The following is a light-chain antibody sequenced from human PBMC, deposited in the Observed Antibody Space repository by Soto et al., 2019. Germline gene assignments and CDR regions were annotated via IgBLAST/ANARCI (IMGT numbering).Light chain of an antibody. CDR2: GAS. Sequence: VMTQSPAPLSVSPGERATLSCRSSESVSSNLAWYQQRPGQAPRLVIYGASTRATGIPARFSGGGSGTEFTLTISSLQSEDFAVYYCQQYNSWPPITFGQGTRLEIK. J-gene: IGKJ5*01. CDR1: ESVSSN. V-gene: IGKV3-15*01. CDR3: QQYNSWPPIT.